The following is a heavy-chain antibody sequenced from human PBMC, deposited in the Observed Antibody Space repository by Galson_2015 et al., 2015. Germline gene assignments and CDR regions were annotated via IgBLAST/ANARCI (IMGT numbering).Heavy chain of an antibody. CDR2: INWNSGSI. CDR3: AKDIGEGAAVIGVDY. J-gene: IGHJ4*02. Sequence: SLRLSCAASGFNFDDYAMHWVRQAPGKGLEWVSRINWNSGSIGYADSVKGRFTISRDNAKNSLFLQMNSLRAEDTALYYCAKDIGEGAAVIGVDYWGQGTLVTVPS. CDR1: GFNFDDYA. D-gene: IGHD2-21*01. V-gene: IGHV3-9*01.